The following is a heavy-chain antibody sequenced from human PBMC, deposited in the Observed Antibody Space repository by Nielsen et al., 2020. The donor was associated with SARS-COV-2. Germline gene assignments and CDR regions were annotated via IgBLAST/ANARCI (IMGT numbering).Heavy chain of an antibody. V-gene: IGHV5-51*01. J-gene: IGHJ4*02. D-gene: IGHD5-12*01. CDR2: IYPGDSDT. Sequence: GGSLRLSCKGSGYSFTSYWIGWVRQMPGKGLEWMGIIYPGDSDTRYSPSFQGQVTISADKSISTAYLQWSSLKASDTAMYYRARHQHLGYGGYVLDYWGQGTLVTVSS. CDR3: ARHQHLGYGGYVLDY. CDR1: GYSFTSYW.